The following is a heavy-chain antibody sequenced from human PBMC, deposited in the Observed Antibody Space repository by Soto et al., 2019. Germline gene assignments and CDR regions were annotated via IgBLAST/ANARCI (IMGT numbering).Heavy chain of an antibody. CDR1: GFTFRSYS. D-gene: IGHD6-19*01. J-gene: IGHJ3*02. V-gene: IGHV3-30*04. Sequence: GGSLRLSCGVSGFTFRSYSMYWVRQAPGKGLEWVAVITHDGSQKYYADYVKGRFTISRDNSKNTLYLQMNSLGAEDTAVYYCAKTANGWFSAFDIWGQGTMVTVSS. CDR3: AKTANGWFSAFDI. CDR2: ITHDGSQK.